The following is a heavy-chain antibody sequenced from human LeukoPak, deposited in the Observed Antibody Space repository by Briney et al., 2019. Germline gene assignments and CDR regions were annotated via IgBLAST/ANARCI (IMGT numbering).Heavy chain of an antibody. CDR1: GYSFTSYW. Sequence: GESLKISCKGSGYSFTSYWIGWVRQMPGKGLEWMGIIYPGDSDTRYSPSFQGQVTISADKSISTAYLQWSSLKASDTAMYYCARCDQTHYDFWSGCEFDYWGQGTLVTVSS. D-gene: IGHD3-3*01. V-gene: IGHV5-51*01. CDR3: ARCDQTHYDFWSGCEFDY. CDR2: IYPGDSDT. J-gene: IGHJ4*02.